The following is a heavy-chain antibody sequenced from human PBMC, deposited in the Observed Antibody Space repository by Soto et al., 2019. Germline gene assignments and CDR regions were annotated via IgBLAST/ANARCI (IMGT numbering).Heavy chain of an antibody. V-gene: IGHV4-31*03. D-gene: IGHD3-16*01. J-gene: IGHJ6*02. CDR3: ARDSTQGGEYYYGMDV. CDR2: IYYSGST. Sequence: KASETLSLTCTVSGGSISSGGYYWSWIRQHPGKGLEWIGYIYYSGSTYYNPSLKSRVTISVDTSKNQFSLKLSSVTAADTAVYYCARDSTQGGEYYYGMDVWGQGTTVTVSS. CDR1: GGSISSGGYY.